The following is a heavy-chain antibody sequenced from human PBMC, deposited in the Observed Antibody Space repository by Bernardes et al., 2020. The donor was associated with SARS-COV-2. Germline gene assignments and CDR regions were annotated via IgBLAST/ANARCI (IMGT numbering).Heavy chain of an antibody. CDR3: ARVFRDQMVYGLDYYYGMDL. J-gene: IGHJ6*02. V-gene: IGHV3-21*01. CDR2: ISSTSTYI. Sequence: GGSLRLSCAASGFTFSGYSMNWVRQAPGKGLEWVSSISSTSTYIYYVDSVKGRFTVSRDNAKNSVHLEMNSLRPEDTAVYYCARVFRDQMVYGLDYYYGMDLWGQGTTVPVSS. CDR1: GFTFSGYS. D-gene: IGHD2-2*02.